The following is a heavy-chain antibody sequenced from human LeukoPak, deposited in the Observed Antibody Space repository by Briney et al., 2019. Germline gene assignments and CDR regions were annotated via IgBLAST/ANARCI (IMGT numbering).Heavy chain of an antibody. V-gene: IGHV3-33*01. CDR2: IWYDGSNK. Sequence: GGSLRLSCAASGFTFSNYGMHWVRQAPGKGLEWVAVIWYDGSNKYYADCVKGRFTISRDNSKNTLYLQMNSLRAEDTAVYYCARGATVTTFVSSQRDYYYYHGMDVWGQGTTVTVSS. CDR3: ARGATVTTFVSSQRDYYYYHGMDV. CDR1: GFTFSNYG. D-gene: IGHD4-17*01. J-gene: IGHJ6*02.